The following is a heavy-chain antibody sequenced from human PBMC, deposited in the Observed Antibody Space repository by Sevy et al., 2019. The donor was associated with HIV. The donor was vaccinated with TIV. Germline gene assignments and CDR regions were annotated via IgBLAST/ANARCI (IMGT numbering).Heavy chain of an antibody. CDR2: IYYNRHI. D-gene: IGHD1-26*01. J-gene: IGHJ4*02. CDR3: AGENAWGRGYS. V-gene: IGHV4-59*08. CDR1: GGSITSLY. Sequence: SETPSLTCTVSGGSITSLYWNWIRQPPWKGLEWIANIYYNRHINYNPSLKSRVTLSLDTSKNQFSLRLSSVTAADTAMYYCAGENAWGRGYSWGQGTLVTVSS.